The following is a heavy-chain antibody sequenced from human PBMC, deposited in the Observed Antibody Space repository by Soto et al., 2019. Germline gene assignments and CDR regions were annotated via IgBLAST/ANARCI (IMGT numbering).Heavy chain of an antibody. Sequence: ASVKVSCKASGYTFTSYGISWVRQAPGQGLEWMGWISAYNGNTNYAQKLQGRVTMTTDTSTSTVYMELRSLRSDDTAVYYCARGAEADYDILTGENWFDPWGQGTLVTVSS. CDR2: ISAYNGNT. CDR1: GYTFTSYG. D-gene: IGHD3-9*01. CDR3: ARGAEADYDILTGENWFDP. J-gene: IGHJ5*02. V-gene: IGHV1-18*01.